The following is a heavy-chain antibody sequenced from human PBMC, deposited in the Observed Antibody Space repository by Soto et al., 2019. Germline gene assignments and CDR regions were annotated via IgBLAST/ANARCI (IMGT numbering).Heavy chain of an antibody. CDR1: GYTFTNYA. CDR3: ARDGEGIAVPGNSFDI. V-gene: IGHV1-3*01. CDR2: INAGNGHT. J-gene: IGHJ3*02. Sequence: ASVKVSCKASGYTFTNYAIHWVRQAPGQRLEWMGWINAGNGHTKYSQKLQARVTITRDASASTAYMEQSRLRSDDTAVYYCARDGEGIAVPGNSFDIWGQGTMVTVSS. D-gene: IGHD6-19*01.